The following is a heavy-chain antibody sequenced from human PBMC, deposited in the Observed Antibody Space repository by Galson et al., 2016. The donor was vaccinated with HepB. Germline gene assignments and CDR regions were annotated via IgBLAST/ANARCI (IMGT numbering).Heavy chain of an antibody. D-gene: IGHD3-22*01. CDR1: GGTFSRDA. CDR3: ARDHQYYHDSGGYYPGYFQQ. Sequence: SVKVSCKASGGTFSRDAISWVRQAPGQGLEWMGGIIPIFGTVKYAQKFQGRVTINADESTGTAYMEVISLRSDDTAVYFCARDHQYYHDSGGYYPGYFQQWGQGTLITVSS. J-gene: IGHJ1*01. CDR2: IIPIFGTV. V-gene: IGHV1-69*13.